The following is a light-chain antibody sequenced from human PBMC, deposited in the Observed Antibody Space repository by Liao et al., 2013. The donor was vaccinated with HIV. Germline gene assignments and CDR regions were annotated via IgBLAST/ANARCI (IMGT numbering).Light chain of an antibody. CDR2: YDN. CDR3: QVWDSNSDHPYV. J-gene: IGLJ1*01. V-gene: IGLV3-21*01. CDR1: NIGSKS. Sequence: SYVLTQPPSVSVAPGKTARITCGGNNIGSKSVHWYQQRPGQAPVLVIHYDNDRPSGIPERFSGSKSGTTATLTISRVEAGDEADYYCQVWDSNSDHPYVFGSGTKVTVL.